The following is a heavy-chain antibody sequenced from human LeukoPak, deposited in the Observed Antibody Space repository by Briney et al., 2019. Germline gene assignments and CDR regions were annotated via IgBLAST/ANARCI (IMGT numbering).Heavy chain of an antibody. Sequence: GGSLRLSCAASGFTFSTYAMTWVRQAPGKGLEWVLAISGSGGATYYADSVRGRFTVSRDSSKNTLYLQMNSLRAEDTAVYYCAKDRYAWRDFDYWGQGTLVTVSS. D-gene: IGHD3-16*01. CDR3: AKDRYAWRDFDY. V-gene: IGHV3-23*01. CDR2: ISGSGGAT. CDR1: GFTFSTYA. J-gene: IGHJ4*02.